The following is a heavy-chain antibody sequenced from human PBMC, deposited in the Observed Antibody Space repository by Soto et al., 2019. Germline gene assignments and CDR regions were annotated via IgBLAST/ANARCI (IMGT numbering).Heavy chain of an antibody. CDR3: ARDRLPTSGQRFYFDS. V-gene: IGHV3-23*01. CDR1: GFTFSTYA. J-gene: IGHJ4*02. D-gene: IGHD2-15*01. Sequence: EVNLLQSGGGSAQPGGSLRLSCATSGFTFSTYAMTWVRQVPGRGLQWVSTILPDETGFYTVSVKGRFTISRDNYRGIVYLQMNDLWVEDAAIYYCARDRLPTSGQRFYFDSWGQGSLVTVSS. CDR2: ILPDETG.